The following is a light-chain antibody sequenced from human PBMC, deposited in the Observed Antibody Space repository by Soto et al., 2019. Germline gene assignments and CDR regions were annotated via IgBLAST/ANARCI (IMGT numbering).Light chain of an antibody. Sequence: VLTQPPSASGTPGQRVTISCSGSSSNIGSNTVNWYQQLPGTAPKLLIYSNNQRPSGVPDRFSGSKSGTSASLAVSGLQSEDEADYYCAAWDDSLNGYVFGTGTKVTVL. CDR1: SSNIGSNT. J-gene: IGLJ1*01. CDR2: SNN. V-gene: IGLV1-44*01. CDR3: AAWDDSLNGYV.